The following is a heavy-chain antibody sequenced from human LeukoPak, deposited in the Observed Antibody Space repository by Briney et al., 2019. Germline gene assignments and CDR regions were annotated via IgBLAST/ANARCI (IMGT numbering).Heavy chain of an antibody. D-gene: IGHD4-23*01. CDR3: ARRAYYGSNGPRDAFDI. Sequence: NRGESLKISCKGSGYSFTTYWIGWVRQMPGKGLEWMGIIYPGDSDARYSPSFQGQVTISADKSITTAYLQWSSLKASDTAIYYCARRAYYGSNGPRDAFDIWGQGTMVSVSS. CDR2: IYPGDSDA. CDR1: GYSFTTYW. J-gene: IGHJ3*02. V-gene: IGHV5-51*01.